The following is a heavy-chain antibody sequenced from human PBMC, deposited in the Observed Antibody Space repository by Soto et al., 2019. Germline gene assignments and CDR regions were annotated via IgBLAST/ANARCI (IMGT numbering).Heavy chain of an antibody. J-gene: IGHJ3*02. CDR2: ISSSSSYI. Sequence: GGSLRLSCAASGFTFSSYSMNWVRQAPGKGLEWVSSISSSSSYIYYADSVKGRFTISRDNAKNSLYLQMNSLRAEDTAVYYCANLVDADAFDIWGQGTRVTVSS. CDR1: GFTFSSYS. CDR3: ANLVDADAFDI. D-gene: IGHD2-21*01. V-gene: IGHV3-21*01.